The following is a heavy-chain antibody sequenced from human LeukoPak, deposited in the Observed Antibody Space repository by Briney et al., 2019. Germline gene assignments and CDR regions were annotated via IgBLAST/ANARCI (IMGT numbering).Heavy chain of an antibody. CDR3: ARGSSGWFNYYYYMDV. Sequence: ASVKVSYKASGYTFTSYDINWVRQATGQGLEWMGWMNPNSGNTGYAQKFQGRVTMTRNASISTAYVELSSLRSEDTAVYYCARGSSGWFNYYYYMDVWGKGTTVTVSS. CDR1: GYTFTSYD. CDR2: MNPNSGNT. J-gene: IGHJ6*03. D-gene: IGHD6-19*01. V-gene: IGHV1-8*01.